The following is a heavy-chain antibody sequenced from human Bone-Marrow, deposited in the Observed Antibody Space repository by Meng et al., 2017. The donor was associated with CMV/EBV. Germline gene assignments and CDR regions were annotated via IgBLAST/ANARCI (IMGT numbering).Heavy chain of an antibody. Sequence: GGSLRLSCAASGFTFSSYSMNWVRQAPGRGLEYVSAIGSDGSSTSYADSVKGRFTISRDNSKNTLFLQMGSLRAEDMAVYYCARGWDYWYFDLWGRGTLVTVYS. J-gene: IGHJ2*01. V-gene: IGHV3-64*02. CDR2: IGSDGSST. CDR3: ARGWDYWYFDL. CDR1: GFTFSSYS. D-gene: IGHD1-26*01.